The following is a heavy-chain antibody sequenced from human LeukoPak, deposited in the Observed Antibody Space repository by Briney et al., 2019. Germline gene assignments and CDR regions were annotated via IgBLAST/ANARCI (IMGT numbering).Heavy chain of an antibody. J-gene: IGHJ4*02. V-gene: IGHV5-51*01. D-gene: IGHD1-26*01. CDR2: IYPGDSDT. Sequence: GESLKIPCKCSGYSFTSYWIGWVRQVPGKGLEWRGIIYPGDSDTRYSPSYRGQVTISADKSISTAYLQWSSLKASDTAMYYCARANSGSYFGDYWGQGTLVTVSS. CDR3: ARANSGSYFGDY. CDR1: GYSFTSYW.